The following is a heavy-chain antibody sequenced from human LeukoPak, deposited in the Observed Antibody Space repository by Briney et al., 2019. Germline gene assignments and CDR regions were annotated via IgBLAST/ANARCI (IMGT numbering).Heavy chain of an antibody. CDR2: IKEDGSEK. CDR1: GFTFNSFW. J-gene: IGHJ4*02. CDR3: TRDTGCSGGTCYSFYDY. Sequence: QPGGSLRLSCAASGFTFNSFWMTWLRQAPGKGLEWVANIKEDGSEKYYVDSVKGRFTISRDNAKNSLYLQLNSLRAEDTAVYYCTRDTGCSGGTCYSFYDYWGQGTLVTVSS. D-gene: IGHD2-15*01. V-gene: IGHV3-7*01.